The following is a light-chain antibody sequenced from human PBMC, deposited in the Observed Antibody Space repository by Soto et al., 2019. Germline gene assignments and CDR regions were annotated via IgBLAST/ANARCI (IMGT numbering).Light chain of an antibody. V-gene: IGLV2-14*01. Sequence: SALTQPASVSGSPGQSITISCTGTSSDVGGYNYVSWYQQHPGKAPKLMIYDVSNRPSGVSNRFSGSKSGNTGSLTISGLQAEDDADYYCSSYATISTPLYVFGTGTKVTV. CDR3: SSYATISTPLYV. CDR1: SSDVGGYNY. J-gene: IGLJ1*01. CDR2: DVS.